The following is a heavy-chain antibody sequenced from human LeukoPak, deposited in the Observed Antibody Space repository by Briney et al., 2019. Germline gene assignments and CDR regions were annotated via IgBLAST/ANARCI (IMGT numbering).Heavy chain of an antibody. V-gene: IGHV3-13*01. CDR1: GFTFSSYD. CDR3: ARGTTYYYDSSGQDAFDI. D-gene: IGHD3-22*01. J-gene: IGHJ3*02. CDR2: IGTAGDT. Sequence: GGSLRLSCAASGFTFSSYDMHWVRQATGKGLEWVSAIGTAGDTYYPGSVKGRFTISRENAKNSLYLQMNSLRAGDTAVYYCARGTTYYYDSSGQDAFDIWGQGTRVTVSS.